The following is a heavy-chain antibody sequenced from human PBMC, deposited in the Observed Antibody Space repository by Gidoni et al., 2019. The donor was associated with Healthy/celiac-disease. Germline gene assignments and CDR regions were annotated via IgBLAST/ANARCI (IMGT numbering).Heavy chain of an antibody. Sequence: QLQLQESAPVLVKPSETLSLTCPGPGGSISSTCYHWGWIRQPPGKGLEWIGSIYYRGSTYYNPSLKSRVTISVDTSKNQFSLKLSSVTAADTAVYYCARLGYSSGWYRGAYHDAFDIWGQGTMVTVSS. V-gene: IGHV4-39*01. D-gene: IGHD6-19*01. CDR2: IYYRGST. J-gene: IGHJ3*02. CDR3: ARLGYSSGWYRGAYHDAFDI. CDR1: GGSISSTCYH.